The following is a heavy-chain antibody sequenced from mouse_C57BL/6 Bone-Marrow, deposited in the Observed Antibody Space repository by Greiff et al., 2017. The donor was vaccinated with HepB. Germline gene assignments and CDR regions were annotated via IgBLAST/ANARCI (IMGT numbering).Heavy chain of an antibody. Sequence: QVQLQQSGAELARPGASVKLSCKASGYTFTSYGISWVKQRTGQGLEWIGEIYPRSGNTYYNEKFKGKATLTADKSSSTGYMELRSLTSEDSAVYFCARSLYYYGSSSWDFDYWGQGTTLTVSS. CDR2: IYPRSGNT. CDR1: GYTFTSYG. V-gene: IGHV1-81*01. J-gene: IGHJ2*01. CDR3: ARSLYYYGSSSWDFDY. D-gene: IGHD1-1*01.